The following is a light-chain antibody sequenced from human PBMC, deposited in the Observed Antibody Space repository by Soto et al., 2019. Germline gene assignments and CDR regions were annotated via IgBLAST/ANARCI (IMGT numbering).Light chain of an antibody. Sequence: QLVLTQSPSASASLGASVKLTCTLSSGHSNYAIAWHQQQSEKGPRYLMKLNSDGSHSKGDGIPDRFSGSSSGAERYLTISSLQSEDEADYCCQTWGSGIVVFGGGTKLT. V-gene: IGLV4-69*01. CDR3: QTWGSGIVV. CDR2: LNSDGSH. CDR1: SGHSNYA. J-gene: IGLJ2*01.